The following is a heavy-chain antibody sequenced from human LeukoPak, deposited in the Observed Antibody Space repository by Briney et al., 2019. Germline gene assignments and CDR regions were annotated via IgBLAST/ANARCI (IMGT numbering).Heavy chain of an antibody. CDR3: ARVSGYSYGNFLYYYMDV. CDR2: ISSSGSTI. CDR1: GFTFSSYE. Sequence: GGSLTLSCAASGFTFSSYEMHWVRQAPGKELVWVSSISSSGSTIYYADSVKGRFTISRDNAKNSLYLQMNSLRAEDTTVYYCARVSGYSYGNFLYYYMDVWGKGTTVTISS. J-gene: IGHJ6*03. V-gene: IGHV3-48*03. D-gene: IGHD5-18*01.